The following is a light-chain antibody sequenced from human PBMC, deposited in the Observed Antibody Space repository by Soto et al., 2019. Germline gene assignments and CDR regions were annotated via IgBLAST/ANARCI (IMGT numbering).Light chain of an antibody. Sequence: DIQVTQSPATLSAFVGDRDTISCRARQSIGTWLAWYQQKPGKAPKLLIYDASTLESGVPSRFSGSGSGTEFTLTISSLQPEDVATYYCQEYNSYPVSFGQGTRLDI. V-gene: IGKV1-5*01. CDR2: DAS. CDR3: QEYNSYPVS. J-gene: IGKJ5*01. CDR1: QSIGTW.